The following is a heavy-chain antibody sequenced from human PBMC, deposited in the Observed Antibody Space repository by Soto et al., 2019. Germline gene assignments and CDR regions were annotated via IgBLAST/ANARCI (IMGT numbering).Heavy chain of an antibody. Sequence: GGSLRLSCAASGFTFSSYSMNWVRQAPGKGLEWVSYISSSSSTKYYADSVKGRFTISRDNAKNSLYLQMNSLRAEDTAVYYCARDRWLRSDFDYWGQGTLVTVSS. J-gene: IGHJ4*02. CDR2: ISSSSSTK. D-gene: IGHD5-12*01. V-gene: IGHV3-48*01. CDR1: GFTFSSYS. CDR3: ARDRWLRSDFDY.